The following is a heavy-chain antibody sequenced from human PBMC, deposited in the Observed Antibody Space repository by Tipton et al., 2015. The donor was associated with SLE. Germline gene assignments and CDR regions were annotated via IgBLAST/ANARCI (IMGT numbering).Heavy chain of an antibody. CDR3: ARVKVVTYFDY. CDR1: GYSISSGYY. J-gene: IGHJ4*02. D-gene: IGHD3-22*01. V-gene: IGHV4-38-2*02. Sequence: TLSLTCTVSGYSISSGYYWGWIRQPPGKGLEWIGYIYTSGSTNYNPSLKSRVTISVDTSKNQFSLKLSSVTAADTAVYYCARVKVVTYFDYWGQGTLVTVSS. CDR2: IYTSGST.